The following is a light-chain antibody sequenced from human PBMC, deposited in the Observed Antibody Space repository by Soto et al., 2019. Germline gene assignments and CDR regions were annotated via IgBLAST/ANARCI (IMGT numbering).Light chain of an antibody. V-gene: IGKV3-20*01. J-gene: IGKJ1*01. Sequence: EIVLTQSPGTLSLSPGERATLSCRASQSVNNNYLAWYQHKPGQSPRLLIYAASNRASGIPDRFGGSGSGTDFTLTVSRLEPEDFAVYYCQQYGGAPLTFGQGTKLEI. CDR2: AAS. CDR1: QSVNNNY. CDR3: QQYGGAPLT.